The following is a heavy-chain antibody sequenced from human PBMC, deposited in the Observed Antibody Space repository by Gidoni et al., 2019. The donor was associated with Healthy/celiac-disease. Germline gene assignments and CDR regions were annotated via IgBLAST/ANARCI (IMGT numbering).Heavy chain of an antibody. V-gene: IGHV1-69*01. CDR1: GGTVSSYA. D-gene: IGHD2-21*02. CDR3: ARDERKYCCGYCYSGDV. CDR2: IIPIFGTA. J-gene: IGHJ6*02. Sequence: QVQLVQSGAEVKKPGSSVEGSCKAAGGTVSSYAIRWVRQAPGHGLEWMGGIIPIFGTANYAQKFQGRVTITADESTSTAYMELSSLRSEDTAVYYCARDERKYCCGYCYSGDVWGQGTTVTVSS.